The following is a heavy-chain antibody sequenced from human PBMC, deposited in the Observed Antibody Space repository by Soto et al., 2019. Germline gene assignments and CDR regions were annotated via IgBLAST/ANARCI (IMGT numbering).Heavy chain of an antibody. CDR2: IILLFGKT. D-gene: IGHD2-15*01. J-gene: IGHJ5*01. Sequence: QVELVQSGAEVKTPGSSVKVSCKASEETFNKFAITWVRQAPGQGLEWMGGIILLFGKTEYAQQFRGRLTIPADKSTRTIYMELDNLRSDDTAIYYCTRAPFDFYSRIDPWGPGTLVTVSS. CDR1: EETFNKFA. CDR3: TRAPFDFYSRIDP. V-gene: IGHV1-69*06.